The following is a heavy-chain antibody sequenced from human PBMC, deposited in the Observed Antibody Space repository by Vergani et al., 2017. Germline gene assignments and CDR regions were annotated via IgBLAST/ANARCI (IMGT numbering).Heavy chain of an antibody. CDR3: AKDRVDIVATTTYYYYYYGMDV. CDR2: ISYHGSNK. Sequence: QVQLVESGGGVVQPGRSLRLSCAASGFTFSTYGMHWVRQAPGKGLEWVAVISYHGSNKYYADSVKGRFTISRDNSKNTLDLQMNSLRTEDTAVYYCAKDRVDIVATTTYYYYYYGMDVWGQGTTVTVSS. D-gene: IGHD5-12*01. V-gene: IGHV3-30*18. CDR1: GFTFSTYG. J-gene: IGHJ6*02.